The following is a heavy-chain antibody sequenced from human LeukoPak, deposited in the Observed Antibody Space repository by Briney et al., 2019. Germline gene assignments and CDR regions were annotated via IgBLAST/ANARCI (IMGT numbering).Heavy chain of an antibody. J-gene: IGHJ4*02. CDR1: GGSFSGYY. CDR2: INHSGST. Sequence: PSETLSLTCAVYGGSFSGYYWSWIRQPPGKGLEWIGEINHSGSTNYNPSLKSRVTISVDTSKNQFSLKLSSVTAADTAVYYCAYLQPGFDYWGQGTLVTVSS. D-gene: IGHD1-14*01. V-gene: IGHV4-34*01. CDR3: AYLQPGFDY.